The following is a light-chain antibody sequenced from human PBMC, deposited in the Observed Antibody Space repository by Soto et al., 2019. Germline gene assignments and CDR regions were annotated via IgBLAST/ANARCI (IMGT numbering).Light chain of an antibody. Sequence: QSVLTQPASVSGSPGQSITISCTGSSSDVGGYNHVSWYQHHPGKVPKLIIYEVINRPSGVSDRFSGSKSGNTASLTIFGLQAEDEADYYCNSFTSSRAYVFGIGTKVTVL. J-gene: IGLJ1*01. CDR3: NSFTSSRAYV. CDR1: SSDVGGYNH. V-gene: IGLV2-14*01. CDR2: EVI.